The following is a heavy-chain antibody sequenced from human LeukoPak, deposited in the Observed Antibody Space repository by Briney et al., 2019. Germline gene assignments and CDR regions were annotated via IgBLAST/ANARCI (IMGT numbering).Heavy chain of an antibody. CDR1: EYTFTSYY. Sequence: GASVKVSCKASEYTFTSYYMHWVRQAPGQGLEWMGIINPSGGSTSYAQKFQGRVTMTRDMSTSTVYMELSSLRSEDTAVYYCASGLRSIGGYYYVGAFDIWGQGTMVTVSS. CDR3: ASGLRSIGGYYYVGAFDI. V-gene: IGHV1-46*01. D-gene: IGHD3-22*01. J-gene: IGHJ3*02. CDR2: INPSGGST.